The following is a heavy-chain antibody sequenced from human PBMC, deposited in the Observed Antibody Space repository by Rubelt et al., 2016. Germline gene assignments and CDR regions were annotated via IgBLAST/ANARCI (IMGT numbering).Heavy chain of an antibody. CDR3: ARGKEGLGVTMMDY. V-gene: IGHV4-59*12. Sequence: LSLTCTVSGASISIFYWSWIRQPPGKGLEWIGYIYYSGSTNYNPSLKSRVTISVDTSKNQFSLKLSSVTAADTAVYYCARGKEGLGVTMMDYWGQGTLVTVSS. CDR2: IYYSGST. J-gene: IGHJ4*02. D-gene: IGHD3-22*01. CDR1: GASISIFY.